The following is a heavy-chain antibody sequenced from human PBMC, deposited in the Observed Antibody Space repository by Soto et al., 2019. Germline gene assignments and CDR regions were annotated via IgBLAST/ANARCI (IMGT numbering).Heavy chain of an antibody. D-gene: IGHD2-15*01. V-gene: IGHV3-74*01. CDR1: GFTFSSYW. J-gene: IGHJ4*02. CDR3: VRTSLVVAAATREDY. Sequence: EVQLVESGGGLVQPGGSLRLSCAASGFTFSSYWMHWVRQAPGKGQVWVSGINSDGSSTSYADSVKGRFTISRDNAKNTLYLQMNSLRAEDTAVYYCVRTSLVVAAATREDYWGQGTLVTGSS. CDR2: INSDGSST.